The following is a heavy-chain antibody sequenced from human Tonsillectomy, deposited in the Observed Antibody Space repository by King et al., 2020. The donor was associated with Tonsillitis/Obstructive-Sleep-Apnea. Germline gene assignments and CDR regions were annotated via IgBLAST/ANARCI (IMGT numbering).Heavy chain of an antibody. CDR1: GGSISSGGYY. CDR2: IYYSGST. CDR3: ARDNYYDSSGYYLRVWDAFDI. Sequence: VQLQESGPGLVKPSQTLSLTCTVSGGSISSGGYYWSWIRQHPGKGLEWIGYIYYSGSTYYNPSLKSRVTISVDTSKNQFSLKLSSVTAADTAVYYCARDNYYDSSGYYLRVWDAFDIWGQGTMVTVSS. V-gene: IGHV4-31*03. J-gene: IGHJ3*02. D-gene: IGHD3-22*01.